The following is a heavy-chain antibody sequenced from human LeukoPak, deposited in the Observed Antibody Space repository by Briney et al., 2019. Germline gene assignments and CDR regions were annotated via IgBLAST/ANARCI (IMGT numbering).Heavy chain of an antibody. D-gene: IGHD3-9*01. Sequence: SETLSLTCTVSGGSISTYYWSWIRQPAGKGLEWIGRIYTSGSTNYNPPLKSRVTMSVDTSKNQFSLKLSSVTAADTAVYYCARGYYDILTGYSYYYYGMDVWGQGTTVTVSS. V-gene: IGHV4-4*07. J-gene: IGHJ6*02. CDR2: IYTSGST. CDR3: ARGYYDILTGYSYYYYGMDV. CDR1: GGSISTYY.